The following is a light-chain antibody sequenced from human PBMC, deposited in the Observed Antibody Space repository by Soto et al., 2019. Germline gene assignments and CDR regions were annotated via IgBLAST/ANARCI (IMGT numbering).Light chain of an antibody. J-gene: IGKJ1*01. CDR3: QQYNSYSWT. V-gene: IGKV1-5*01. CDR1: QTISTW. CDR2: DAS. Sequence: DIQMTQSPSTLSASVGDRVTITCRASQTISTWLAWYQQKPGKAPELLIYDASTLESGVPSRFSGSRSGTEFTLTISSLQPDDFATYYCQQYNSYSWTFGQGTKVHI.